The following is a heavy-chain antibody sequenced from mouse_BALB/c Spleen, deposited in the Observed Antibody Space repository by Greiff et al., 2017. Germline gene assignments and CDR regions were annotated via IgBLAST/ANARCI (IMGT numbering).Heavy chain of an antibody. CDR2: INPNNGGT. V-gene: IGHV1-18*01. J-gene: IGHJ3*01. CDR3: ARSDYRAWFAY. D-gene: IGHD2-14*01. Sequence: VQLKESGPELVKPGASVKIPCKASGYTFTDYNMDWVKQSHGKSLEWIGDINPNNGGTIYNQKFKGKATLTVDKSSSTAYMELRSLTSEDTAVYYCARSDYRAWFAYWGQGTLVTVSA. CDR1: GYTFTDYN.